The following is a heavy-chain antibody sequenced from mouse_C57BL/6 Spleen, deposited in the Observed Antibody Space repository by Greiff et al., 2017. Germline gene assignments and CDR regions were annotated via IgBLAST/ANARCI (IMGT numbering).Heavy chain of an antibody. CDR1: GFTFSDYY. CDR3: ARIPYYYYGSSSYKAMDY. Sequence: EVMLVESEGGLVQPGSSMKLSCTASGFTFSDYYMAWVRQVPDTGLEWIANINYDGSSTYYLDSFKSRFIISIGKAKVILYLHTSTLKSEDTATYYCARIPYYYYGSSSYKAMDYWGQGTSVTVSS. V-gene: IGHV5-16*01. D-gene: IGHD1-1*01. CDR2: INYDGSST. J-gene: IGHJ4*01.